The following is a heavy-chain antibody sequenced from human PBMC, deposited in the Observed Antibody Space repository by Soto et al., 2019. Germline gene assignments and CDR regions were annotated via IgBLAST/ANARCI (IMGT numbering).Heavy chain of an antibody. J-gene: IGHJ4*02. CDR3: ANKAPVPWESWSTSGYYDTVDY. Sequence: GVSLRLSCSASGFTFSSYAMSWVRQAPGKGLEWVSAISGSGGSTYYADSVRGRFTISRDNSKNKLYLKMNRLRAEDTAVYYCANKAPVPWESWSTSGYYDTVDYWGQGT. D-gene: IGHD3-22*01. CDR1: GFTFSSYA. V-gene: IGHV3-23*01. CDR2: ISGSGGST.